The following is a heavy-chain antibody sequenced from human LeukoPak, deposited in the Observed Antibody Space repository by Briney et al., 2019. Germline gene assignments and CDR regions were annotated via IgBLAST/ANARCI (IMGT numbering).Heavy chain of an antibody. D-gene: IGHD2-2*01. CDR1: GGSFSGYY. Sequence: SETLSLTCAVYGGSFSGYYWSWIRQPPGKGLEWIGEINHSGSTNYNPSLKSRVTISVDTSENQFSLKLSSVTAADTAVYYCARVIRGSTSPTTGYYGMDVWGQGTTVTVSS. V-gene: IGHV4-34*01. CDR2: INHSGST. J-gene: IGHJ6*02. CDR3: ARVIRGSTSPTTGYYGMDV.